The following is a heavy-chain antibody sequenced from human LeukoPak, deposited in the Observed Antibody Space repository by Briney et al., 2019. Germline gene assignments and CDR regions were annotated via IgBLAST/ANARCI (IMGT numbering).Heavy chain of an antibody. CDR1: GFTFSSYA. CDR3: ANTPDSFLYY. V-gene: IGHV3-30*02. J-gene: IGHJ4*02. D-gene: IGHD3-9*01. Sequence: GGSLRLSCAASGFTFSSYAMHWVRQAPGKGLEWVAFVRYDGSNKYYADSVKGRFTISRDNSKNTLYLQMNSLRAEDTAVYYCANTPDSFLYYWGQGTLVTVSS. CDR2: VRYDGSNK.